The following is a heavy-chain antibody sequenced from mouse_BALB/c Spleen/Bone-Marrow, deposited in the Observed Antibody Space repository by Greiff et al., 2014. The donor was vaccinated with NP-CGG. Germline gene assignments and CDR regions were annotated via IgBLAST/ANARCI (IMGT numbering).Heavy chain of an antibody. CDR2: INPYNDGT. CDR1: GYTFTSYV. J-gene: IGHJ2*01. CDR3: AKGGNYRYDFDY. Sequence: VQLQQSGPELVKPGASVKMSCKASGYTFTSYVMHWVKQKPGQGLEWIGYINPYNDGTKYNEKFKGMGTLTSDRSSSTAYMELRSLTSEDFAVYYYAKGGNYRYDFDYWGQGTTLTVSS. V-gene: IGHV1-14*01. D-gene: IGHD2-14*01.